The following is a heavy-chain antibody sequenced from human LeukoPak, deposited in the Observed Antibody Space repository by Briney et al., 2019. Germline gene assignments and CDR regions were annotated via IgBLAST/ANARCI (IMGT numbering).Heavy chain of an antibody. V-gene: IGHV3-11*01. D-gene: IGHD3-10*01. CDR3: AKGYYGSGSYYDY. CDR2: ISNSGDTI. J-gene: IGHJ4*02. Sequence: GGSLRLSCAASRFTFSDYYMSWVRQAPGKGLEWISYISNSGDTIYYSDSVKGRFTISRDNTKNSLYLQMNSLRAEDTALYYCAKGYYGSGSYYDYWDQGTLVTVSS. CDR1: RFTFSDYY.